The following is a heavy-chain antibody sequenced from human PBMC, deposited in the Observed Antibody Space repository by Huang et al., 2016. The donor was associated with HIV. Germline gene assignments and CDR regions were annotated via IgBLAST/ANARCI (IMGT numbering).Heavy chain of an antibody. CDR2: IYYSGSN. J-gene: IGHJ4*02. CDR1: GGSIRSDNYY. CDR3: ARLPGSITMIRGVITDPY. Sequence: QLQLQESGPGLVKPSETLSLTCTVSGGSIRSDNYYWGWIRQPPGKGLEWIGNIYYSGSNYYNPSLKRRVTITVDTSKNQFSLKMRSVTAADTAVYYCARLPGSITMIRGVITDPYWGQGTLVTVSS. D-gene: IGHD3-10*01. V-gene: IGHV4-39*01.